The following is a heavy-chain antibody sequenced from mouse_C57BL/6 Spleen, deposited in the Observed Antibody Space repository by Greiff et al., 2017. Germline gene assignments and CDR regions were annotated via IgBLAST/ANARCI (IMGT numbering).Heavy chain of an antibody. V-gene: IGHV5-4*01. CDR3: ARNYGSSYVGYFDV. CDR1: GFTFSSYA. J-gene: IGHJ1*03. CDR2: ISDGGSYT. Sequence: EVHLVESGGGLVKPGGSLKLSCAASGFTFSSYAMSWVRQTPEKRLEWVATISDGGSYTYYPDNVKGRFTISRDNAKNNLYLQMSHLKSEDTAMYYCARNYGSSYVGYFDVWGTGTTVTVSS. D-gene: IGHD1-1*01.